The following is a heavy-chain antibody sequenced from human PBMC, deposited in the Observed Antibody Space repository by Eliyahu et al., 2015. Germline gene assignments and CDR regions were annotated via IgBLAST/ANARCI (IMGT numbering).Heavy chain of an antibody. J-gene: IGHJ5*02. D-gene: IGHD2-2*01. V-gene: IGHV4-39*01. CDR3: ARRNMVVPAAINNWFDP. CDR1: GVSITSISYY. CDR2: IFYSGST. Sequence: QLQLQESGPGLVKPSETLSLTCTVSGVSITSISYYWGWIRQPPGKGLEWIGSIFYSGSTYYNPSLKSRVTISVDTSRNQFSLNLSSVTAADTAVYYCARRNMVVPAAINNWFDPWGQGTLVTVSS.